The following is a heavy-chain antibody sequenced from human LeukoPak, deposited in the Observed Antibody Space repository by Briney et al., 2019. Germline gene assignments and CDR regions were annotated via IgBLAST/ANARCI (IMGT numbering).Heavy chain of an antibody. D-gene: IGHD2-15*01. V-gene: IGHV3-20*04. Sequence: PGGSLRLSCAASGFTFGDYGMSWVRQAPGKGLEWVSSINWNGGSTVYADSVKGRFTISRDNAKNSLYLQMNSLRAEDTALYYCARDSTQAGPVVVAATYAGFDYWGQGTLVTVSS. CDR2: INWNGGST. CDR1: GFTFGDYG. CDR3: ARDSTQAGPVVVAATYAGFDY. J-gene: IGHJ4*02.